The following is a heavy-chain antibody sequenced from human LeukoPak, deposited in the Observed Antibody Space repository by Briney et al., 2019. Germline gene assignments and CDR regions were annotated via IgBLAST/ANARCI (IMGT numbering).Heavy chain of an antibody. CDR1: GGSISSYY. Sequence: SETLSLTCTVSGGSISSYYWSWIRQPPGEGLEWIGYIYYSGSTNYNPSLKSRVTISVDTSKNQFSLKLSSVTAADTAVYYCARVERAGGWRQLPYFDYWGQGTLVTVSS. CDR2: IYYSGST. D-gene: IGHD5-24*01. CDR3: ARVERAGGWRQLPYFDY. V-gene: IGHV4-59*08. J-gene: IGHJ4*02.